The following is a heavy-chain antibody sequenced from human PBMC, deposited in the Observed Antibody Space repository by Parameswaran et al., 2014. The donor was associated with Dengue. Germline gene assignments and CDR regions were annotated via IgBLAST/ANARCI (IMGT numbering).Heavy chain of an antibody. CDR2: IYSGGST. Sequence: RWIRQPPGKGLEWVSVIYSGGSTYYADSVKGRFTISRDNSKNTPYLQMNSLRDEDTAVYYCARGISWYYFDYWGQGILVTVSS. D-gene: IGHD6-13*01. V-gene: IGHV3-53*01. CDR3: ARGISWYYFDY. J-gene: IGHJ4*02.